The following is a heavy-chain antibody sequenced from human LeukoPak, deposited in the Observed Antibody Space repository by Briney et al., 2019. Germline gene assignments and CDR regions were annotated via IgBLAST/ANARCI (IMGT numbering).Heavy chain of an antibody. CDR3: ARGILTGFSFDY. D-gene: IGHD3-9*01. CDR1: GFSVSSSY. V-gene: IGHV3-53*04. J-gene: IGHJ4*02. CDR2: FYSDGST. Sequence: GGSLRLSCAASGFSVSSSYMSWVRQAPGKGLEWVSIFYSDGSTYYADSVKGRFTISRHNSKNTLYLQMNSLRAEDTAVYYCARGILTGFSFDYWGQGTLVTVSS.